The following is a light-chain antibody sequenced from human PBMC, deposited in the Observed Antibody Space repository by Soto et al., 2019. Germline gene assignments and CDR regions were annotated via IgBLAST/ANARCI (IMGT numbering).Light chain of an antibody. J-gene: IGKJ1*01. CDR1: QSVNSN. V-gene: IGKV3-15*01. CDR3: QQYTNWPRT. Sequence: EIVLTQSPATLSLSPGERATLSCRASQSVNSNLAWYQQKPGQAPRLLIYSASIRTTGLPASFTGSGSGTEFTLTISSLQSEDSAVYYCQQYTNWPRTFGQGTKVDIK. CDR2: SAS.